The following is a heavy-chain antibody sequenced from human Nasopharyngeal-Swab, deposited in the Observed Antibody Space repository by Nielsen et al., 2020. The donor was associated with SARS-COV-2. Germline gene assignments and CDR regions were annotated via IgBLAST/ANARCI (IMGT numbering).Heavy chain of an antibody. V-gene: IGHV3-21*04. Sequence: GESLKISCAASGFTFSSYSINWVRQAPGKGLEWVSSISSTGSYIYYADSVKGRFTISRDNAKNSLFLQMNRLRAEDTAVYHCASGYSYDYWYFDLWGRGTLVTVSS. CDR2: ISSTGSYI. CDR1: GFTFSSYS. D-gene: IGHD5-18*01. CDR3: ASGYSYDYWYFDL. J-gene: IGHJ2*01.